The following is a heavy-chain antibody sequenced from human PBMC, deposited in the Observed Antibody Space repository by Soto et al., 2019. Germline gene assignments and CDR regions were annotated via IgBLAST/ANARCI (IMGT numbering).Heavy chain of an antibody. CDR2: IKADGTEK. V-gene: IGHV3-7*03. Sequence: VQLVESGGDLVQPGGSLRLSCVGSGFTFSSYWMGWVRQTPGKGLEWVATIKADGTEKYYVDSVKGRFTFSRDNAKTSVYLEMNSLRAEGTAVYYCVTVVRGYNANGDLWGQGTTVTVSS. D-gene: IGHD5-12*01. CDR1: GFTFSSYW. J-gene: IGHJ6*02. CDR3: VTVVRGYNANGDL.